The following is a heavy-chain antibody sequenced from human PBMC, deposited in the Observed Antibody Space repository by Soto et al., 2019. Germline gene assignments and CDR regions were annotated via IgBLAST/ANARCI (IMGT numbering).Heavy chain of an antibody. CDR2: IYWDDDK. Sequence: QITLKESGPTLVKPTQTLTLTCSFSGFSLSTSGVAVAWIRQPPGKALEWLALIYWDDDKRYSPSLKNRLTIPKDTSKTRVVLTMTTMYPVDTATYYCSHGTPATGTVDYCGKGTLVTVAA. V-gene: IGHV2-5*02. CDR3: SHGTPATGTVDY. D-gene: IGHD1-1*01. J-gene: IGHJ4*02. CDR1: GFSLSTSGVA.